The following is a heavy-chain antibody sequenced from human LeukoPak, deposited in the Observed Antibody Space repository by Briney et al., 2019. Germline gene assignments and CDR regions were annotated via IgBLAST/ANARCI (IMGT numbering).Heavy chain of an antibody. J-gene: IGHJ6*04. V-gene: IGHV3-48*04. CDR1: GFTFSSYN. D-gene: IGHD3-10*02. CDR3: AELGITMIGGV. Sequence: GGSLRLSCAASGFTFSSYNMNWVRQAPGKGLEWVSYISSSGSTIYYADSVKGRFTISRDNAKNSLYLQMNSLRAEDTAVYYCAELGITMIGGVWGKGTTVTISS. CDR2: ISSSGSTI.